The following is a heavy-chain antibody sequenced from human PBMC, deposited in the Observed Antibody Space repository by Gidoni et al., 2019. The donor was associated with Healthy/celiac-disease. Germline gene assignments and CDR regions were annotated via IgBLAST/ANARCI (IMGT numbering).Heavy chain of an antibody. CDR1: RCSIRRGCYS. J-gene: IGHJ4*02. Sequence: QLQLQESGSGLGKPSQPLPLPCALPRCSIRRGCYSWSWIRQPPGKGLEWIGYIYHSRRTYYNPSLKSRVTISVDRSKNQFSLKLGSVTAADTAVYYCARVSMARFGDPSSNFDYWGQRTLVTVSS. D-gene: IGHD3-10*01. CDR3: ARVSMARFGDPSSNFDY. V-gene: IGHV4-30-2*01. CDR2: IYHSRRT.